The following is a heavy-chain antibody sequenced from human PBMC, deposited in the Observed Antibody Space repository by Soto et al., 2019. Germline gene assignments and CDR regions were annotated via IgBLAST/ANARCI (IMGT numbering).Heavy chain of an antibody. D-gene: IGHD3-10*01. Sequence: QVTLKESGPTMVKPTESLTLTCTFSGFSLATHVVGVGWISQPPGEALEWLAVIAWNDDNRYSPSLRSRITTAKDNSKNQVVLTMAKMDPVDPSTDYCAHARLLWVGGYFDYWGQGILVTVS. J-gene: IGHJ4*02. V-gene: IGHV2-5*01. CDR1: GFSLATHVVG. CDR3: AHARLLWVGGYFDY. CDR2: IAWNDDN.